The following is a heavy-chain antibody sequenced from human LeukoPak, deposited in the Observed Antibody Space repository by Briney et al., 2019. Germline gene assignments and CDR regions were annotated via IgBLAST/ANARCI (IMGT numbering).Heavy chain of an antibody. CDR1: GYTFTNYW. V-gene: IGHV5-51*01. D-gene: IGHD4-17*01. J-gene: IGHJ3*02. CDR3: ALTTVTTTKYFDAFDI. Sequence: GESLKISCKGSGYTFTNYWIGWVRQMPGKGLEWMGIIYPGDSDTRYSPSFQGQVTISADKSISTAYLQWSSLKASDTAMYYCALTTVTTTKYFDAFDIWGQGTMVTVSS. CDR2: IYPGDSDT.